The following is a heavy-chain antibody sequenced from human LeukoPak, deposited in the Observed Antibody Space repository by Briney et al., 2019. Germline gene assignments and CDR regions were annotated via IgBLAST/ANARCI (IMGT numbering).Heavy chain of an antibody. V-gene: IGHV1-46*01. CDR3: ARGSSGSTFDY. CDR1: GYTITSYY. Sequence: ASVKVSCKTSGYTITSYYMFWVRQAPGQGLEWMGIINPSGGSTSYAQKFQGRVTMTRHTSTSTVYMELSSLRSEDTAVYYWARGSSGSTFDYWGQGTLVTVSS. D-gene: IGHD1-26*01. J-gene: IGHJ4*02. CDR2: INPSGGST.